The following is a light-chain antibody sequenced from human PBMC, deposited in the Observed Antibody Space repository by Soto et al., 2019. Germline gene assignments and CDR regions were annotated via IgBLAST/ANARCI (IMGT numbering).Light chain of an antibody. J-gene: IGLJ2*01. CDR1: SSDVGGFTL. CDR2: EVS. Sequence: QSALTQPASVSGSPGQSITISCTGTSSDVGGFTLVSWYQRHPGKAPKLMIYEVSKRPSGVSARFSGSKSGSTASLTISGLQADDEAEYYCSSYAGSSTLIFGGGTKLTVL. CDR3: SSYAGSSTLI. V-gene: IGLV2-23*02.